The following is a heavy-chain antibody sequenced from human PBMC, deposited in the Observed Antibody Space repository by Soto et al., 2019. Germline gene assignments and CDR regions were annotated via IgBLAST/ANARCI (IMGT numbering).Heavy chain of an antibody. CDR2: IYHSGSS. CDR3: ARDHGSAGYDFWSAYYTAWFDP. V-gene: IGHV4-59*01. J-gene: IGHJ5*02. D-gene: IGHD3-3*01. Sequence: SETLSLTCTVSGGSINSYYWSWIRQPPGKGLEWIGYIYHSGSSNYNPSLKSRVTILVDTSQNQFSLKLNSVTAADTAVYYCARDHGSAGYDFWSAYYTAWFDPWGQGTLVTVSS. CDR1: GGSINSYY.